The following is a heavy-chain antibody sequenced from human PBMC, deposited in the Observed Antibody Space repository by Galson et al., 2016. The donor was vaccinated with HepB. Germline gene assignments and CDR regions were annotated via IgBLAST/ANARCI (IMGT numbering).Heavy chain of an antibody. J-gene: IGHJ4*02. CDR1: GYTFINYY. CDR2: VNPRTGST. D-gene: IGHD3-9*01. V-gene: IGHV1-46*01. Sequence: SVKVSCKASGYTFINYYMHWVRQAPGQGLEWMGRVNPRTGSTSYAQKFQDRVTVTRDTSTSTVYMELSSLRSEDTAGYYCARDRGSNSLKGYGIDVWGQGTLVTVSS. CDR3: ARDRGSNSLKGYGIDV.